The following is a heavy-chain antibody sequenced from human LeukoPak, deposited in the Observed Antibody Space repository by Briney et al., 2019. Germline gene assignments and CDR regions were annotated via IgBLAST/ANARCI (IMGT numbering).Heavy chain of an antibody. V-gene: IGHV4-4*07. CDR3: ARAGAKVVPAAKTYYYMDV. D-gene: IGHD2-2*01. CDR1: GGSISSYY. J-gene: IGHJ6*03. Sequence: SETLSLTCTVSGGSISSYYWSWIRQPAGNGLEWIGRIYTSGSTNYNPSLKSRVTMSVDTSKNQFSLKLSSVTAADTAVYYCARAGAKVVPAAKTYYYMDVWGKGTTVTVSS. CDR2: IYTSGST.